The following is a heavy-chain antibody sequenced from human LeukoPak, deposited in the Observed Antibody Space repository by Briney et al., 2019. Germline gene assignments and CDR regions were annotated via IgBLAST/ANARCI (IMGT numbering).Heavy chain of an antibody. CDR3: ARWLGAGTYYYYYMDV. Sequence: SETLSLTCAVYGWSFSGYYWSWIRQPPGKGLEWIGEINHSGSTNYNPSLKSRVTISVDTSKNQFSLKLSSVTAADTAVYYCARWLGAGTYYYYYMDVWGKGTTVTVSS. CDR2: INHSGST. J-gene: IGHJ6*03. CDR1: GWSFSGYY. D-gene: IGHD6-19*01. V-gene: IGHV4-34*01.